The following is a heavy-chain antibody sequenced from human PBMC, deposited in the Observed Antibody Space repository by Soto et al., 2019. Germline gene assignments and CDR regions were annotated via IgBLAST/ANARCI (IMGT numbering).Heavy chain of an antibody. Sequence: LSLTCTVSGGSISSYYWSWIRQPPGKGLEWIGYIYYSGSTNYNPSLKSRVTISVGTSKNQFSLKLSSVTAADTAVYYCARYFSGSFGYWGQGTLVTVSS. CDR1: GGSISSYY. J-gene: IGHJ4*02. CDR3: ARYFSGSFGY. V-gene: IGHV4-59*01. D-gene: IGHD1-26*01. CDR2: IYYSGST.